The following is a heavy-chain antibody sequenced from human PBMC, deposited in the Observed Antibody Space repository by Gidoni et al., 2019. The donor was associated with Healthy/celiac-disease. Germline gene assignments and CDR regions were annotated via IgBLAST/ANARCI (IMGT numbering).Heavy chain of an antibody. D-gene: IGHD3-16*01. CDR2: ISGSGGST. Sequence: EVQLLESGGSLVQPGGSLRLSCAASGFHFGSYAMSWVRQAPGEGLARVSAISGSGGSTYYADSVKGRFTISRDNSKNPLYLQMNSLGAEDTAVYYCAKAGGPYYFDYWGQGTLVTVSS. V-gene: IGHV3-23*01. CDR3: AKAGGPYYFDY. CDR1: GFHFGSYA. J-gene: IGHJ4*02.